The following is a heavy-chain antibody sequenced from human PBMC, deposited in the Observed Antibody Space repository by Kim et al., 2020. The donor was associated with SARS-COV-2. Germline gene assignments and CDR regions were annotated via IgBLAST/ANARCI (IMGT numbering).Heavy chain of an antibody. CDR3: APSGSVAGTVNYFDY. J-gene: IGHJ4*02. Sequence: ESVKGRFTISRDNSKNTLYLQMNSLRAEDTAVYYCAPSGSVAGTVNYFDYWGQGTLVTVSS. D-gene: IGHD6-19*01. V-gene: IGHV3-30*03.